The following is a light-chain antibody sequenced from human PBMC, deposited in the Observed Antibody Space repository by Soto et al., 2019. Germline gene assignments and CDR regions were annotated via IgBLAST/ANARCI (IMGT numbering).Light chain of an antibody. CDR1: QGISSY. V-gene: IGKV1-9*01. J-gene: IGKJ4*01. CDR2: AAS. Sequence: IQLTQSPSSLSASVGNRVTITCRASQGISSYLAGYQQKPGKAPKLLIYAASTLQSGVPSRLSGSGSGTDFTLTISSLQPEDFATYYCQQLNSYPLTFGGGTKVEIK. CDR3: QQLNSYPLT.